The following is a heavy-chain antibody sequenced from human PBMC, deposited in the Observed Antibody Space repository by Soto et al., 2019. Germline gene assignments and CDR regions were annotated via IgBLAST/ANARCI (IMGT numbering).Heavy chain of an antibody. CDR1: GGSIRINNYF. CDR3: ARQTSISPVWFWFDH. D-gene: IGHD6-6*01. V-gene: IGHV4-39*01. J-gene: IGHJ5*02. CDR2: FDYSGTT. Sequence: SRTLSRTCVVPGGSIRINNYFWCAIRQPPGKGLEWIGNFDYSGTTYYTPSLKSRVTISVDTSKNQFSLKVNYLTAADTAVYYCARQTSISPVWFWFDHWGQGTLVTVSS.